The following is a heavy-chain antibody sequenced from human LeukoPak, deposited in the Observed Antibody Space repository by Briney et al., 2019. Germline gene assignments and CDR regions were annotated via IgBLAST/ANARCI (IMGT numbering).Heavy chain of an antibody. Sequence: SVKVSCKDSGGTFSSYAISWVRQAPGQGLEWMGGIIPIFGTANYAQKFRGRVTITTDESTSTAYMELSSLRSEDTAVYYCARDSKRRSSSSGPFDYWGQGTLVTVSS. J-gene: IGHJ4*02. CDR1: GGTFSSYA. V-gene: IGHV1-69*05. CDR2: IIPIFGTA. D-gene: IGHD6-6*01. CDR3: ARDSKRRSSSSGPFDY.